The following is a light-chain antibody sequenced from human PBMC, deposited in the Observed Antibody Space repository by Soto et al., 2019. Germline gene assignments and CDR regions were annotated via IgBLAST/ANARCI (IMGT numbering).Light chain of an antibody. J-gene: IGKJ1*01. CDR1: QRISTY. CDR2: GAN. CDR3: QQSYSTPRT. Sequence: DIQMTQSPSSLSASVGDRVTITCRASQRISTYLNWYQQKPGKAPKLLIFGANSLQSGVPSRFSGSAFGTDFTLIISSLQPEDFATYYCQQSYSTPRTFGQGTKVEIK. V-gene: IGKV1-39*01.